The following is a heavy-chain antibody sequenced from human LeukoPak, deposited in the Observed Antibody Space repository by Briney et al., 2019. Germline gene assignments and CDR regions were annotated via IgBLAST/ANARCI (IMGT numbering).Heavy chain of an antibody. CDR1: VGSISSYY. Sequence: SETLSLTCTVSVGSISSYYWSWIRQPAGKGLEWIGRIYTSGSTNYNPSLKSRVTMSVDTSKNQFSLKLSSVTAADTAVYYCARDEQQLAPRGTDVWGQGTTVTVSS. D-gene: IGHD6-13*01. J-gene: IGHJ6*02. CDR3: ARDEQQLAPRGTDV. V-gene: IGHV4-4*07. CDR2: IYTSGST.